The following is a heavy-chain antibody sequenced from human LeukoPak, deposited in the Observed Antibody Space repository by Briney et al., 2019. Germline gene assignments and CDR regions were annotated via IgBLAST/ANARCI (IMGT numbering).Heavy chain of an antibody. Sequence: GGSLRLSCAASGFTFSSYWTSWVRQAPGKGLEWVANIKQDGSEKYYVDSVKGRFTISRDNAKNSLYLQMNSLRAEDTAVYYCARSPYYDSSGVFDYWGQGTLVTVSS. CDR3: ARSPYYDSSGVFDY. D-gene: IGHD3-22*01. V-gene: IGHV3-7*03. J-gene: IGHJ4*02. CDR2: IKQDGSEK. CDR1: GFTFSSYW.